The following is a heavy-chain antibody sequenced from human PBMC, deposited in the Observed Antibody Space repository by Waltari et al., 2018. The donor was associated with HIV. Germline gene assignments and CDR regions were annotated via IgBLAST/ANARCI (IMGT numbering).Heavy chain of an antibody. CDR3: ASRGVWCSAISCYGL. CDR2: SRTTGSAI. V-gene: IGHV3-11*01. Sequence: QVQLVESGGTLVNHGGSLRLSCAASGFTLSVYARCWIRRAPGKGLEWMSYSRTTGSAIYYAESVKGRFTISRDNSKNSRYLQRNNLRAEDTAVYFCASRGVWCSAISCYGLWGHGTLVTVSS. CDR1: GFTLSVYA. J-gene: IGHJ4*01. D-gene: IGHD2-15*01.